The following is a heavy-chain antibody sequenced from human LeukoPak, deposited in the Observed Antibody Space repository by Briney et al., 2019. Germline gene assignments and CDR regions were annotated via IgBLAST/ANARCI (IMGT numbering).Heavy chain of an antibody. D-gene: IGHD4-17*01. J-gene: IGHJ6*02. V-gene: IGHV1-18*01. CDR2: ISAYNGNT. CDR3: ARDYGDYVYYYYGMDV. CDR1: GYTFTSYG. Sequence: ASVKVSCKASGYTFTSYGICWVRQAPGQGLEWMGWISAYNGNTNYAQKLQGRVTMTTDTSTSTAYMELRSLRSDDTAVYYCARDYGDYVYYYYGMDVWGQGTTVTVSS.